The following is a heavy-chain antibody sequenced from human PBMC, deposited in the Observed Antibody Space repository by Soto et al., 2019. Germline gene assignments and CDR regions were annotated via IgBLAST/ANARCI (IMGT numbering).Heavy chain of an antibody. CDR2: SNSDGSST. Sequence: EVQLVDSGGGLVQPGGSLRLSCAASGFTFSSYWMHWVRQAPGKGLVWVSRSNSDGSSTSYADSVKGRFTISRDNAKNTLYLQMNSLRAADTAVYYCVRTSLVVAAATREDYWGQGTLVTVSS. CDR3: VRTSLVVAAATREDY. CDR1: GFTFSSYW. J-gene: IGHJ4*02. D-gene: IGHD2-15*01. V-gene: IGHV3-74*01.